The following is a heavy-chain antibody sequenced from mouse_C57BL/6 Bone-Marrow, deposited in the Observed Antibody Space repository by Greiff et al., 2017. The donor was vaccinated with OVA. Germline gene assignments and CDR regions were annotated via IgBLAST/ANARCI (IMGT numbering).Heavy chain of an antibody. Sequence: VKLQQPGAELVRPGTSVKLSCKASGYTFTSYWMHWVKQRPGQGLEWIGVIDPSDSYTNYNQKFKGKATLTVDTSSSTAYMQLSSLTSEDSVVYYCAVWLWYFDVWGTGTTVTVSS. D-gene: IGHD2-2*01. CDR3: AVWLWYFDV. J-gene: IGHJ1*03. CDR2: IDPSDSYT. CDR1: GYTFTSYW. V-gene: IGHV1-59*01.